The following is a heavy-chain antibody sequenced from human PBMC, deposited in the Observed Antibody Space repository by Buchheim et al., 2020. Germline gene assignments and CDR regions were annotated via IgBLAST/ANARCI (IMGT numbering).Heavy chain of an antibody. Sequence: EVQLLESGGGLVQPGGSLRLSCVASGFTFSSYWMHWVRQAPGKGLEWVSRTYSGNTYYADSVKGRFTTSRDDARSTLTLKMSSVRSEDTAVYYCVRGGTGYGNFDDWGLGTL. CDR3: VRGGTGYGNFDD. CDR2: TYSGNT. D-gene: IGHD5-12*01. J-gene: IGHJ4*02. CDR1: GFTFSSYW. V-gene: IGHV3-74*01.